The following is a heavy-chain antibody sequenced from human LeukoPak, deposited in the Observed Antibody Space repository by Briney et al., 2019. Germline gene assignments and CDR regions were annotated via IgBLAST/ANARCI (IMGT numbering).Heavy chain of an antibody. CDR3: EKAYYYYSSGYPVAAFDI. D-gene: IGHD3-22*01. J-gene: IGHJ3*02. CDR1: GGSISSYY. V-gene: IGHV4-59*01. CDR2: IYYSGST. Sequence: SETLSLTCTVSGGSISSYYWSWIRQPPGKGLEGIGYIYYSGSTNYNPSLKNRVTISVDTSKNQFSLKPSSVTAADTAVYYCEKAYYYYSSGYPVAAFDIWGQGTMVTVSS.